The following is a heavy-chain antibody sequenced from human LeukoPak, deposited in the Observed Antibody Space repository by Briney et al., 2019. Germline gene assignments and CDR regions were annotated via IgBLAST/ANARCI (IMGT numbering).Heavy chain of an antibody. J-gene: IGHJ4*02. CDR1: GGSISSGGYY. Sequence: SETLSLTCTVSGGSISSGGYYWSWIRQHPGKGLEWIGYIYYSGSTYYNPSLKGRVTISVDTSKNQFSLKLSSVTAADTAVYYCARTHAYYYDSSGYYWDYWGQGTLVTVSS. D-gene: IGHD3-22*01. V-gene: IGHV4-31*03. CDR3: ARTHAYYYDSSGYYWDY. CDR2: IYYSGST.